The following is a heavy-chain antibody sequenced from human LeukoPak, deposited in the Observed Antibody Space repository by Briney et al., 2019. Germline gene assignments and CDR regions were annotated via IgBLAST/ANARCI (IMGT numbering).Heavy chain of an antibody. CDR3: ARQISSGTQPCDWFDP. CDR2: IYYSGTT. V-gene: IGHV4-39*01. CDR1: VGSISSSSYY. Sequence: PSEPLSLPCTVSVGSISSSSYYWRWIRRPPGRGLEWIASIYYSGTTYYNPSLKSRVTISVDTSKNQFSLKLSSVSAADAAVYYCARQISSGTQPCDWFDPWGQGTLVTVSS. D-gene: IGHD6-19*01. J-gene: IGHJ5*02.